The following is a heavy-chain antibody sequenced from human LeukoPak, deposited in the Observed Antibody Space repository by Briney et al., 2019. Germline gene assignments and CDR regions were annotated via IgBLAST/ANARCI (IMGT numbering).Heavy chain of an antibody. CDR2: INHSGST. V-gene: IGHV4-34*01. CDR3: ASSYSSGWYRAFDY. CDR1: GGSFSGYY. J-gene: IGHJ4*02. D-gene: IGHD6-19*01. Sequence: PSETLSLTCAVYGGSFSGYYWSWIRQPPGKGLEWIGEINHSGSTNYNPSLKSRVTISVDTSKNQFSLKLSSVTAADTAVYYCASSYSSGWYRAFDYWGQGTLVTVSS.